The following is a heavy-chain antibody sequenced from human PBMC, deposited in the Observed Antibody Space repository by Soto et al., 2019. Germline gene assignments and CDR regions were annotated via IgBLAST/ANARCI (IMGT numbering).Heavy chain of an antibody. CDR2: MSPNSGNT. CDR1: GYTFTSYD. Sequence: GASVKVSCKASGYTFTSYDINLVRQATGQGLEWMGWMSPNSGNTGYAQKFQGRVTMTRNTSISTAYMELSSLRSEDTAVYYCARGGILWFGELFLGDAFDIWGQGTMVTVSS. D-gene: IGHD3-10*01. V-gene: IGHV1-8*01. CDR3: ARGGILWFGELFLGDAFDI. J-gene: IGHJ3*02.